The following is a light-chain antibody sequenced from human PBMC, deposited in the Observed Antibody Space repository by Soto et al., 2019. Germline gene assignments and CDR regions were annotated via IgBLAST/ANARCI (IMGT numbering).Light chain of an antibody. CDR2: GES. Sequence: ELLLTQSPGTLSLSAGERATLSCRVSQSISSSYLAWYKQKTGQAPRLLIYGESSRATGIPDRFSGSGSGTDLNLTISRLEPEDFAVYYCQQYGRSPTTCGQGTKVDIK. V-gene: IGKV3-20*01. CDR1: QSISSSY. J-gene: IGKJ1*01. CDR3: QQYGRSPTT.